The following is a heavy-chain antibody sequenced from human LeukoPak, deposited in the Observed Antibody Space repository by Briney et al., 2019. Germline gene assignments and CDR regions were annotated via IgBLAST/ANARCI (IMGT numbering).Heavy chain of an antibody. CDR3: ARLWGPGGDRGVIEN. CDR1: GGSISSSSYY. J-gene: IGHJ4*02. Sequence: PSETLSLTCTVSGGSISSSSYYWGWVRQPPGKALEWIGNIFYSGSTYYSPSLKSRVTISLDTSRNQFSLKLRSVTATDRALYYCARLWGPGGDRGVIENWGLGILVIVSS. D-gene: IGHD3-10*01. V-gene: IGHV4-39*01. CDR2: IFYSGST.